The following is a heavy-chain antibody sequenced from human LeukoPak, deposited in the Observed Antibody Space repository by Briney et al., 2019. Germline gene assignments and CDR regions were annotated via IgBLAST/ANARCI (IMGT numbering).Heavy chain of an antibody. CDR2: ISGSGGST. V-gene: IGHV3-23*01. CDR1: GFTFSNNA. D-gene: IGHD5-18*01. CDR3: AKRYNFGSQFDGNY. J-gene: IGHJ4*02. Sequence: PGGSLRLSCAASGFTFSNNAMSWVRQAPGKGLEWVSAISGSGGSTYYADSVKGRFTISRDNSNNTLYLQMNSLRADDTALYYCAKRYNFGSQFDGNYWGQGTLVTVSS.